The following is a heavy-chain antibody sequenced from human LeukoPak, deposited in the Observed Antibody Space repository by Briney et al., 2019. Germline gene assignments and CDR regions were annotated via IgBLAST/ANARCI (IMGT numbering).Heavy chain of an antibody. CDR3: ARDRINMMVLGHDSGLDC. J-gene: IGHJ4*02. V-gene: IGHV3-30*19. Sequence: GGSLRLSCVGSGFSLSVYGIHWVRQAPGKGLEWVAVVSYDGGQKYYADSVKGRFTISRETSRDTVSLEMNSLRVEDTAVYYCARDRINMMVLGHDSGLDCWGQGTLVTVSS. D-gene: IGHD3-22*01. CDR2: VSYDGGQK. CDR1: GFSLSVYG.